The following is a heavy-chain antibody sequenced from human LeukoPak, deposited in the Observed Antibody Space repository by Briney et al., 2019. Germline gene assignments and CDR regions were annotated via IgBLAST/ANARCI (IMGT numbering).Heavy chain of an antibody. CDR2: IYSGGST. V-gene: IGHV3-66*01. CDR1: GFTVSSNY. J-gene: IGHJ3*02. D-gene: IGHD3-10*01. Sequence: GRSLRLSCAASGFTVSSNYMSWVRQAPGKGLEWVSVIYSGGSTYYADSVKGRFTISRDNSKNTLYLQMNSLRAGDTAVYYCAKSVGSHDAFDIWGQGTVVTVSS. CDR3: AKSVGSHDAFDI.